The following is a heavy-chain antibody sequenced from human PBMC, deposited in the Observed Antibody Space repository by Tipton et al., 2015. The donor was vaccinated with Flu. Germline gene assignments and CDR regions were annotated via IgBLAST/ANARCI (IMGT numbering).Heavy chain of an antibody. J-gene: IGHJ5*02. Sequence: TLSLTCVVSGYSIRRGYYWGWIRQPPGKGLEWIGSIYQSGSTYYNPSLKSRVTISLDKPNNQFSLRVSSVTAADTAVYYCVRGDDHENWFDPWGQGTLVTVSS. CDR3: VRGDDHENWFDP. CDR2: IYQSGST. V-gene: IGHV4-38-2*01. D-gene: IGHD2-21*02. CDR1: GYSIRRGYY.